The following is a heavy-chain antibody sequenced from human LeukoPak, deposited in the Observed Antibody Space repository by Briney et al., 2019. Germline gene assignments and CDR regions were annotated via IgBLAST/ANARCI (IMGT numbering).Heavy chain of an antibody. J-gene: IGHJ6*02. CDR1: DGSINSYY. V-gene: IGHV4-59*01. CDR2: IYYNGNT. D-gene: IGHD6-13*01. Sequence: SETLSLTCSVSDGSINSYYWNWIRRPPGKGLEWIGYIYYNGNTNYNPSLKSRVTISVDTSKNQFSLKLSSVTAADTAVYYCARGKQYSSSWYNYRLDYYYYGMDAWGQGTTVTVSS. CDR3: ARGKQYSSSWYNYRLDYYYYGMDA.